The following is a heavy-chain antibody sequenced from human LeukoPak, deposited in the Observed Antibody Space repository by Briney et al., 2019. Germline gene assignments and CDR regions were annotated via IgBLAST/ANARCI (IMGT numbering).Heavy chain of an antibody. CDR3: TRSYSSSWNEEFDP. Sequence: GGSLRLSCAASGFTFTNYWMSWVRQASGKGLEWVGRIRSKANSYATAYAASVKGRFTISRDDSKNTAYLQMNSLKTEDTAVYYCTRSYSSSWNEEFDPWGQGTLVTVSS. J-gene: IGHJ5*02. CDR1: GFTFTNYW. D-gene: IGHD6-13*01. CDR2: IRSKANSYAT. V-gene: IGHV3-73*01.